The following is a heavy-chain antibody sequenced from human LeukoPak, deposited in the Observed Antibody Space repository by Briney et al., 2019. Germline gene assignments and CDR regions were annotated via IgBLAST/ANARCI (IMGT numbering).Heavy chain of an antibody. CDR2: IIPIFGTA. Sequence: GSLVKVSCKASGGTFSSYAISWVRQAPGQGLEWMGGIIPIFGTANYAQKFQGRVTITTDESTSTAYMELSSLRSEDTAVYYCARGGYCSSTSCYREDAFDIWGQGTMVTVSS. V-gene: IGHV1-69*05. CDR1: GGTFSSYA. D-gene: IGHD2-2*03. J-gene: IGHJ3*02. CDR3: ARGGYCSSTSCYREDAFDI.